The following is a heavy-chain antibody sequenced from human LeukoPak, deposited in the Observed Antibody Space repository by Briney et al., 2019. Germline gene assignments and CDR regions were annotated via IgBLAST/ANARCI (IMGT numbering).Heavy chain of an antibody. V-gene: IGHV3-30*18. J-gene: IGHJ4*02. D-gene: IGHD3-9*01. CDR1: GFTFSSYG. CDR2: ISYDGSNK. Sequence: GGSLRLSCAASGFTFSSYGMHWVRQAPGKGLEWVAVISYDGSNKYYADSVKGRFTISRDNSKNTLYLQMNSLRAEDTAVYYCAKDYDIEAGTYFDYWGQGTLVTVSP. CDR3: AKDYDIEAGTYFDY.